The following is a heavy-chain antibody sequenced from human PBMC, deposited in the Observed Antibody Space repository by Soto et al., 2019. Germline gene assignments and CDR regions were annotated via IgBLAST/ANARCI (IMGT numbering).Heavy chain of an antibody. Sequence: EVRLVESGGGQVHPGGSLRLSCAAPGFSFTHYRIHWVRQVPGKGLEWVCRVNADGSSTNYAGFAKGRFTISRDNSKNMAFLEMNNLRADDTAFYYCAKAGDWNYVFDFWGQGTSVLVSS. CDR2: VNADGSST. CDR3: AKAGDWNYVFDF. D-gene: IGHD1-7*01. V-gene: IGHV3-74*01. CDR1: GFSFTHYR. J-gene: IGHJ4*02.